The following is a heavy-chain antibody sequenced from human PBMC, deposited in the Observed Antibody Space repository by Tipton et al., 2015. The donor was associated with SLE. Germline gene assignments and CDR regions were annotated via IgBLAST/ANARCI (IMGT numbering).Heavy chain of an antibody. CDR2: VIPKSGDT. V-gene: IGHV1-2*02. J-gene: IGHJ4*02. CDR3: ARGGVVGFDFDY. D-gene: IGHD2-21*01. CDR1: EYTFTVYY. Sequence: QSGPEVKKPGASVKVSCKASEYTFTVYYMHWVRQAPGQGLEWMGWVIPKSGDTNYAQKFQGRVTMTRDTSMSTAYMELTRLRSDDTAVYYCARGGVVGFDFDYWGQGTLVTVSS.